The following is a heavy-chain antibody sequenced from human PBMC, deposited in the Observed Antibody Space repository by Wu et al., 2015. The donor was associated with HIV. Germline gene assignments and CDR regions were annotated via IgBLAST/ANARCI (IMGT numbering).Heavy chain of an antibody. CDR2: INPSGGST. D-gene: IGHD1-26*01. V-gene: IGHV1-46*03. CDR3: AREDQGGSYYLVPWYFDL. J-gene: IGHJ2*01. Sequence: QVQLVQSGAEVKKPGASVKVSCKASGYTFTSYYMHWVRQAPGQGLEWMGIINPSGGSTSYAQKFQGRVTMTRDTSTSTVYMELSSLRSEDTAVYYCAREDQGGSYYLVPWYFDLVGRGTLVTVSS. CDR1: GYTFTSYY.